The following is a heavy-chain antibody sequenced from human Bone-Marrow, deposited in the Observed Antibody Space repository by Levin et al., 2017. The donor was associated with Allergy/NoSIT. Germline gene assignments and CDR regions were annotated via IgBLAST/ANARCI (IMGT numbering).Heavy chain of an antibody. CDR2: IYYTGST. CDR3: ARGRYYDSGASYHHWYFDL. V-gene: IGHV4-30-4*01. D-gene: IGHD3-22*01. Sequence: SQTLSLTCTVSGVSISSANHYWSWIRQPPGKGLECIGYIYYTGSTYYNPSLKSRLTMSVDTSKNQFSLNLNSVSAADTAVYYCARGRYYDSGASYHHWYFDLWGRGTPVTVSS. CDR1: GVSISSANHY. J-gene: IGHJ2*01.